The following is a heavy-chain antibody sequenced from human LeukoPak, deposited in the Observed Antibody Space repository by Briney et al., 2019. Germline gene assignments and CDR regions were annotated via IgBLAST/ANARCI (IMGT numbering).Heavy chain of an antibody. Sequence: GGALRLSCAASGVTFSGYWMHWVRQAPGEGLVWGSRINRDGVRTNYAESVRGRVTIYRHNANTTLYLKMTSLRDEDTAVSYCATEQSGSFGIYYYYYGMDVWGQGTTVTVSS. V-gene: IGHV3-74*01. J-gene: IGHJ6*02. D-gene: IGHD1-26*01. CDR2: INRDGVRT. CDR3: ATEQSGSFGIYYYYYGMDV. CDR1: GVTFSGYW.